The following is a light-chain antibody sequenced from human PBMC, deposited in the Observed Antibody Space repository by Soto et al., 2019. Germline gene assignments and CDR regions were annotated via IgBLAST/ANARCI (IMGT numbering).Light chain of an antibody. V-gene: IGKV1-6*01. Sequence: IQMTQSPSTLSGSVGDRVTITCRASQGITSDLDWYQQKPGKVPKLLIYGASDLQRGVPSRFSGSGSGTIFTLTISSLQPEDFGTYYCLQDFNYPWSFGQGTKV. CDR2: GAS. CDR3: LQDFNYPWS. J-gene: IGKJ1*01. CDR1: QGITSD.